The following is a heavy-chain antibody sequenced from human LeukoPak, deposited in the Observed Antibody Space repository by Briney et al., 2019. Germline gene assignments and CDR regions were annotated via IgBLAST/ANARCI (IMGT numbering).Heavy chain of an antibody. V-gene: IGHV3-43*01. CDR2: ISWDGVST. J-gene: IGHJ4*02. CDR1: GFTFDDYT. Sequence: GGPVRLSCAASGFTFDDYTMHWVRQAPGKGLEWVSLISWDGVSTYYADPVKGRFTISRDNSKNSLYLQLNSLRTEDTAFYYCAKDGGSGATRPIDFWGQGTLGTVSS. D-gene: IGHD1-26*01. CDR3: AKDGGSGATRPIDF.